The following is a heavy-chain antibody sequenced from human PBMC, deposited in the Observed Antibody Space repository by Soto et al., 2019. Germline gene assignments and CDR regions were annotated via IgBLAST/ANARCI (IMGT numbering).Heavy chain of an antibody. D-gene: IGHD1-26*01. J-gene: IGHJ4*02. V-gene: IGHV1-46*01. CDR2: INPSGGST. CDR1: GDTFTRHY. CDR3: ARDESGSYCCYGY. Sequence: ASVKVSCKASGDTFTRHYMHWVRQAPGQGLEWMGIINPSGGSTSYAQNFQGRVTMTRDTSTSTVYMELSSLRSEDTAVYYCARDESGSYCCYGYCGQGTLVTVSS.